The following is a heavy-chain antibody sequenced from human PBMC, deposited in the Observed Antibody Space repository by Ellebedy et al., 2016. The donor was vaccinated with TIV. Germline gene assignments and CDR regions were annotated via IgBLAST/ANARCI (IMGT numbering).Heavy chain of an antibody. D-gene: IGHD3-16*01. Sequence: MPSETLSLTCTVSGGSISGYYWSWIRQPPGKGLEWIAYIYYSGSTNYNPSLKSRVTISVDTPKNQFSLKLSSVTAADTAVYYCARGLYGSFDYWGQGTLVTVSS. V-gene: IGHV4-59*01. CDR1: GGSISGYY. J-gene: IGHJ4*02. CDR2: IYYSGST. CDR3: ARGLYGSFDY.